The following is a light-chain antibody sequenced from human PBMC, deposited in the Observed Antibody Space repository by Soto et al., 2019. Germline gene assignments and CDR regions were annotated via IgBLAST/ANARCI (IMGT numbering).Light chain of an antibody. V-gene: IGKV3-15*01. CDR3: QQYNAWWT. Sequence: EIMMTQSPATLSVSLGERATLSCRASQSVSSNLAWYQQKPGQAPRLLIYGASTRASGVPARFSGSGSGIEFSLTISSLQSEDVAVYYCQQYNAWWTFGQGTKVEIK. CDR1: QSVSSN. CDR2: GAS. J-gene: IGKJ1*01.